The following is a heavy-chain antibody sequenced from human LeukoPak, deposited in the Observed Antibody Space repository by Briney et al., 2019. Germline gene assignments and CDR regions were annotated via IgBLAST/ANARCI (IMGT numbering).Heavy chain of an antibody. CDR2: IYASGST. J-gene: IGHJ5*02. Sequence: PSETLSLTCTVSGGSISSYYWSWIRQSVGKGLESIGRIYASGSTNYNPSLKSRVTMSVDTSKNQFSLKLSSVTAADTAVYYCARGDRAVAGAWGWFDPWGQGTLVTVSS. V-gene: IGHV4-4*07. CDR1: GGSISSYY. D-gene: IGHD6-19*01. CDR3: ARGDRAVAGAWGWFDP.